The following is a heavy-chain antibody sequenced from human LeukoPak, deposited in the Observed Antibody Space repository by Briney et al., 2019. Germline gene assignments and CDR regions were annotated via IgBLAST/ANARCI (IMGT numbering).Heavy chain of an antibody. J-gene: IGHJ4*02. CDR3: ATSLSAGWHDVLTGYYTGAGG. V-gene: IGHV3-30*03. D-gene: IGHD3-9*01. CDR1: GFTFSSYG. CDR2: ISYDGSNK. Sequence: HAGGSLRLSCAASGFTFSSYGMHWVRQAPGKGLEWVAVISYDGSNKYYADSVKGRFTISRDDSKNTLYLQMNSLRAEDTALYYCATSLSAGWHDVLTGYYTGAGGWGQGTLVIVSS.